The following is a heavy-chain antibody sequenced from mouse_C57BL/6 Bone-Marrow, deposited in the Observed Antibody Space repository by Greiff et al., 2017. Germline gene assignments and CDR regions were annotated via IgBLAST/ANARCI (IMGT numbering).Heavy chain of an antibody. J-gene: IGHJ3*01. CDR1: GYTFTSYT. CDR3: ADYGNTPFAY. Sequence: VQLQQSGAELARPGASVKMSCKASGYTFTSYTMHWVKQRPGQGLEWIGYINPCSGYTKYNQKFKDKATLTADKSSSTAYMQLSSLTSEDAAVYYCADYGNTPFAYWGKGTLVTVSA. CDR2: INPCSGYT. V-gene: IGHV1-4*01. D-gene: IGHD1-1*01.